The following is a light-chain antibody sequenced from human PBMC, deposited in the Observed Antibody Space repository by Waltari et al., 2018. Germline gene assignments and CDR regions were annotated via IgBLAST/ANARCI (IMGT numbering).Light chain of an antibody. CDR2: KVS. J-gene: IGKJ2*01. V-gene: IGKV2-30*02. Sequence: DVVMTQSPPSLPVIPGRPASIPCMSSQSLVHRDGNTYLMWSQQRPGQSPRPLIYKVSNRASGVPDRFSGSGSDTDFTLKISRVEADDVGVYYCMQGTYWPYTFGQGTRLDI. CDR3: MQGTYWPYT. CDR1: QSLVHRDGNTY.